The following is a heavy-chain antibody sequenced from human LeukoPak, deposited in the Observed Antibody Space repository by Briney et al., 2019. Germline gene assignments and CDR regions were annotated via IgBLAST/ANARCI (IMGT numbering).Heavy chain of an antibody. CDR2: INPNSGDT. Sequence: GASVKVSCKASGYTITGYYIHWVRQAPGQGHEWMGWINPNSGDTNYAQKFQGRVTMTRDTSINTAFMELSRLRSDDTAVYYCARDRHWNQGNFDYWGQGTLVTVSS. CDR3: ARDRHWNQGNFDY. V-gene: IGHV1-2*02. D-gene: IGHD1-1*01. J-gene: IGHJ4*02. CDR1: GYTITGYY.